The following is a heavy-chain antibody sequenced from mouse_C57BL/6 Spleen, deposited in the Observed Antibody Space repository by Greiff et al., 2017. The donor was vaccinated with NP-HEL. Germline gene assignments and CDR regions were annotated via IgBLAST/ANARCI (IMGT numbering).Heavy chain of an antibody. CDR3: ARENWDWFAY. CDR2: ISYDGST. CDR1: GYSITSGYY. D-gene: IGHD4-1*01. Sequence: DVKLQESGPGLVKPSQSLSLTCSVTGYSITSGYYWNWIRQFPGNKLEWMGYISYDGSTNYNPSLKNRISITRDTSKNQFFLKLNSVTTEDTATYYCARENWDWFAYWGQGTLVTVSA. V-gene: IGHV3-6*01. J-gene: IGHJ3*01.